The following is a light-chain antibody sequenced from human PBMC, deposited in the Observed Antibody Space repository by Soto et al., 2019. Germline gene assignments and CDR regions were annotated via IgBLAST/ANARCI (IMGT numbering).Light chain of an antibody. J-gene: IGKJ4*01. CDR3: QQRRNWPLT. CDR1: QSVSSS. V-gene: IGKV3-11*01. CDR2: DAS. Sequence: EIVLTQSPATLSLSPGERATLSCRTSQSVSSSLAWFQQKPGQPPRLLIYDASNRATGIPARFSGSGSGTDFTLTISSLEPEDFAVYYCQQRRNWPLTFGGGTKVEIK.